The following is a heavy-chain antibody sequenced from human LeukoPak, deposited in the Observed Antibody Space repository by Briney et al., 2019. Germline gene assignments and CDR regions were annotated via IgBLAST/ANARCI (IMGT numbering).Heavy chain of an antibody. J-gene: IGHJ4*02. CDR2: ISGSGGST. CDR3: AKDVFGVVVPAAIYY. CDR1: GFTFSSYA. V-gene: IGHV3-23*01. Sequence: GGPLRLSCAASGFTFSSYAMSWVRQAPGKGLEWVSAISGSGGSTYYADSVKGRFTISRDNSKNTLYLQMNSLRAEDTAVYYCAKDVFGVVVPAAIYYWGQGTLVTVSS. D-gene: IGHD2-2*01.